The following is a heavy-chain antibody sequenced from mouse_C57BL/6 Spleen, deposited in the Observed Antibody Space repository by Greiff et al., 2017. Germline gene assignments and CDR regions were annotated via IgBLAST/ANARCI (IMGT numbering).Heavy chain of an antibody. V-gene: IGHV1-18*01. CDR3: ARGYGSSLWYFDV. J-gene: IGHJ1*03. CDR1: GYTFTDYN. D-gene: IGHD1-1*01. CDR2: INPNNGGT. Sequence: VQLQQSGPELVKPGASVKIPCTASGYTFTDYNMDWVKQSHGKSLEWIGDINPNNGGTIYNQKFKGKATLTVDKSSSTAYMELRSLTSEDTAVYYCARGYGSSLWYFDVWGTGTTVTVSS.